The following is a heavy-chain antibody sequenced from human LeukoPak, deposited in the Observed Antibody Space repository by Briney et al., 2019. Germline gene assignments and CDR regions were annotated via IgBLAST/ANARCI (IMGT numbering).Heavy chain of an antibody. D-gene: IGHD3-9*01. CDR3: AKDRSFTGAYWYFDL. J-gene: IGHJ2*01. Sequence: GGSLRLSCAASGFTFDDYAMHWVRQAPGKGLEWVSLISGDGGSTYYADSVKGRFTIFRDNSKNSLYLQMNSLRTEDTALYYCAKDRSFTGAYWYFDLWGRGTLVTVSS. CDR2: ISGDGGST. CDR1: GFTFDDYA. V-gene: IGHV3-43*02.